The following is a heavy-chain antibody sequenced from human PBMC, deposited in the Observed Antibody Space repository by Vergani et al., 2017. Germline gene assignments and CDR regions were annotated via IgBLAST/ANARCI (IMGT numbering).Heavy chain of an antibody. Sequence: VQLVESGGGLVKPGGSLGLSCAASGFTFNSYGMHWVRQAPGKGLEWVASIRSDESRRYYGDSMEGPFTISRDNSKNTLYLQMKSLRPEDTAVYYCAKEGGGYCSGGTCYPEYWGQGTLVIVSS. CDR3: AKEGGGYCSGGTCYPEY. CDR2: IRSDESRR. J-gene: IGHJ4*02. D-gene: IGHD2-15*01. V-gene: IGHV3-30*02. CDR1: GFTFNSYG.